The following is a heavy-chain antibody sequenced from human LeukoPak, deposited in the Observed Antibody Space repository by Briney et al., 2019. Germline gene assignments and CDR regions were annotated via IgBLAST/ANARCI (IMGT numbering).Heavy chain of an antibody. CDR2: INPSGGST. D-gene: IGHD6-19*01. V-gene: IGHV1-46*01. CDR1: GYTFTSYY. Sequence: GASVKVSCKASGYTFTSYYMHWVRQAPGQGLEWMGIINPSGGSTSYAQKFQGRVTITADKSTSTAYMELSSLRSEDTAVYYCARDGWSVSGWYGSELDYWGQGTLVTVSS. J-gene: IGHJ4*02. CDR3: ARDGWSVSGWYGSELDY.